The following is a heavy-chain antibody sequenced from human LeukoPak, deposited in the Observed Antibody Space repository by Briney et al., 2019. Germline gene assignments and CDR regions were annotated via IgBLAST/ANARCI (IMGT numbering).Heavy chain of an antibody. CDR1: GCTFSSYS. J-gene: IGHJ4*02. V-gene: IGHV3-21*01. D-gene: IGHD3-22*01. CDR3: WSRLGRLQRWDSSGYHSPPSY. Sequence: PGGSLTLSCAASGCTFSSYSMNWVRQAPGKALEWVSSISVSSSYIYYPDSVKGRFTISRDNTKNSLYLQMNSLRADDTALYYSWSRLGRLQRWDSSGYHSPPSYWRRGRLPSVPS. CDR2: ISVSSSYI.